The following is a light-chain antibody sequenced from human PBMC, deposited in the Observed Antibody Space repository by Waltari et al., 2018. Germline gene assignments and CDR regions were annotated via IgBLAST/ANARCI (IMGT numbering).Light chain of an antibody. CDR3: SSYAGSNIVV. CDR1: SSDVGGYNY. J-gene: IGLJ2*01. Sequence: QSALTQPPSASGSPGQSVTISCTGTSSDVGGYNYVSWYQQHPGKAPKLMIYEVSKRPSGVPDRFSGSKSGNTASRTVSGRQAEDEADYYCSSYAGSNIVVFGGGTKLTVL. V-gene: IGLV2-8*01. CDR2: EVS.